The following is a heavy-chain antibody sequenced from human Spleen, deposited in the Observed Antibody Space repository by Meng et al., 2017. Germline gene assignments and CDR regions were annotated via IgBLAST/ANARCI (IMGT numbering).Heavy chain of an antibody. CDR3: ARTLTNTGYWVTSYFDY. D-gene: IGHD2-2*03. CDR2: ISWNGGSM. Sequence: SLKISCAASGFAFDDYSMHWVRQVPGKGLEWVSGISWNGGSMGYADSVKGRFTISRDNAKNSLYLQMNSLRAADTAVYYCARTLTNTGYWVTSYFDYWGQGTLVTVSS. V-gene: IGHV3-9*01. CDR1: GFAFDDYS. J-gene: IGHJ4*02.